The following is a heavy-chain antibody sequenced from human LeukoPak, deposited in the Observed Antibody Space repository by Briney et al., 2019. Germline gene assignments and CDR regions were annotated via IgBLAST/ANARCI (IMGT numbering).Heavy chain of an antibody. J-gene: IGHJ4*02. D-gene: IGHD2-15*01. CDR1: GFTFSSYA. CDR2: ISGSGGST. Sequence: PPGVSLRLSCAASGFTFSSYAMSWVRQAPGKGLEWVSAISGSGGSTYYADSVKGRFTISRDNSKNTLYLQMNSLRAEDTAVYYCAKDQNCSGGSCYLGNWGYWGQGTLVTVSS. V-gene: IGHV3-23*01. CDR3: AKDQNCSGGSCYLGNWGY.